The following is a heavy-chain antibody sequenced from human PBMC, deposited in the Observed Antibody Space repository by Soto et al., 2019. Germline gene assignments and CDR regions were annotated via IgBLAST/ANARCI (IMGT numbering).Heavy chain of an antibody. Sequence: PGGSLRLSCAASGFTFSNYAMGWVRQAPGKGLEWVSSISIAGGTTYYADSVKGRFTISRDNSKNTLYLQVSSLRAEDTAVYYCAKEAKDNIAAVGFDSWGQGTLVTVSS. D-gene: IGHD6-13*01. V-gene: IGHV3-23*01. CDR2: ISIAGGTT. CDR3: AKEAKDNIAAVGFDS. CDR1: GFTFSNYA. J-gene: IGHJ5*01.